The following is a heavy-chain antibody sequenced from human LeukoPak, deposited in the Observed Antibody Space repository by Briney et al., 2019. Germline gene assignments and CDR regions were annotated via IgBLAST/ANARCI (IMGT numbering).Heavy chain of an antibody. D-gene: IGHD5-24*01. CDR3: AAEIYYLYTVDV. J-gene: IGHJ6*02. Sequence: HGGSLRLSCAASGLAFNNYWMTWVRQAPGKGLEWVATMKQDGSQKYYVDSVRGRFTISNDNAKISLYLQMNSLRVEDTAVYYCAAEIYYLYTVDVWGQGTTVTVSS. V-gene: IGHV3-7*01. CDR1: GLAFNNYW. CDR2: MKQDGSQK.